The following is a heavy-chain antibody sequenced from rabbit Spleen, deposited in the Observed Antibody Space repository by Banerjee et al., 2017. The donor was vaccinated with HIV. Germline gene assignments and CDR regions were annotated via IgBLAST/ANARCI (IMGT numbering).Heavy chain of an antibody. CDR2: GYPDGIGST. V-gene: IGHV1S40*01. Sequence: QSLEESGGDLVKPGASLTLTCTASGFSFSAGYYMCWVRQAPGKGLEWIGCGYPDGIGSTAYASWAKGRFTISKSSSTTVTLQVTSLTAADTATYFCARGSAAMTMVITGFYLTLWGQGTLVTVS. J-gene: IGHJ4*01. CDR1: GFSFSAGYY. CDR3: ARGSAAMTMVITGFYLTL. D-gene: IGHD2-1*01.